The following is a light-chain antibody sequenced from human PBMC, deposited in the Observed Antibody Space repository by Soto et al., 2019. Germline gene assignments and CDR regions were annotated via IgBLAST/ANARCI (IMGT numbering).Light chain of an antibody. J-gene: IGKJ4*01. CDR1: QSVSNNY. CDR2: GAY. CDR3: QQSGTSPPVA. Sequence: EIVLTQSPGTLSLSPGERATLSCRASQSVSNNYLAWYQQKPGQAHRLLIYGAYNRATGIPDRFSGSGSGTDFTLTISRLEPEDLAMYYCQQSGTSPPVAFGGGTKVDIK. V-gene: IGKV3-20*01.